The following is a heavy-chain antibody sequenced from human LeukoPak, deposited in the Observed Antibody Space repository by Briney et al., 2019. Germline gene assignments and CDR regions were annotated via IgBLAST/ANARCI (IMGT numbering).Heavy chain of an antibody. V-gene: IGHV4-39*01. CDR2: IYYSGST. J-gene: IGHJ5*02. CDR1: GGSISSSNYY. D-gene: IGHD6-13*01. CDR3: ARHEPKTSSWYKWFDP. Sequence: SETLSLTCTVSGGSISSSNYYWGWIRQPPGKGLEWIGSIYYSGSTYYNPSLKSRVTRSLDTSKNQFSLKLSSVTAADTAVYYCARHEPKTSSWYKWFDPWGQGTLVTVSS.